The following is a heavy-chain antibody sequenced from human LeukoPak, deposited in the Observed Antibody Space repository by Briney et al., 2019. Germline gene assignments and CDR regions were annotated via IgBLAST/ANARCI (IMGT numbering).Heavy chain of an antibody. Sequence: GRSLRLSCAASGFTFSSYAMHWVRQAPGKGLEWVAVISYDGSNKYYADSVKGRFTISRDNSKNTLYLQMNSLRAEDTAVYYCARAANIVVVTAADYWGQGTLVTVSS. CDR3: ARAANIVVVTAADY. V-gene: IGHV3-30*04. D-gene: IGHD2-21*02. CDR2: ISYDGSNK. CDR1: GFTFSSYA. J-gene: IGHJ4*02.